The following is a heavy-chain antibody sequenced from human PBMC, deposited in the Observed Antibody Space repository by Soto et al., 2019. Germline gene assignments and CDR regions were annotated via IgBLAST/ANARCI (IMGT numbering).Heavy chain of an antibody. J-gene: IGHJ4*02. CDR2: VYHSGRA. CDR3: AKTIGSGSYMPF. Sequence: QVQLQESGPGLVKPSGTLSLTCTVSGDSISDSNWWTWVRQPPGKGLGWIAEVYHSGRANYNPSLRSRVTMSADTLKNHFNLRLSSVTAADTAVYYCAKTIGSGSYMPFWGQGTLVAVSP. D-gene: IGHD3-10*01. CDR1: GDSISDSNW. V-gene: IGHV4-4*02.